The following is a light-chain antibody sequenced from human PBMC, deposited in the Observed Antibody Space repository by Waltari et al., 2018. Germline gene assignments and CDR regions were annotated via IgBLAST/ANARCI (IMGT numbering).Light chain of an antibody. CDR1: QSISNS. J-gene: IGKJ1*01. V-gene: IGKV3-20*01. CDR2: HAS. CDR3: QHYESLPVT. Sequence: IVLTQSPGTLSLSPGERATLSCRASQSISNSLAWYQQKPGQAPRLLIYHASSRAAGIPDRFSGSGSGTDFSLSISRLEPEDFAVYYCQHYESLPVTFGQGTKVEIK.